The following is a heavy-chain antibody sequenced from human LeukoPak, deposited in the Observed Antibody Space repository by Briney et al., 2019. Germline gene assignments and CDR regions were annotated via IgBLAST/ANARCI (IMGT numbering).Heavy chain of an antibody. CDR2: TYYSGDT. J-gene: IGHJ4*02. CDR1: GYSIIIGYY. CDR3: ARSLRAYDASGPFDY. Sequence: SETLSLTCSVSGYSIIIGYYWGWIRQPPGKGLEWIGTTYYSGDTYYNASLKNRVTISTDTSKNQFSLKLSSVTAADTAVYYCARSLRAYDASGPFDYWGQGTLVTVSS. V-gene: IGHV4-38-2*01. D-gene: IGHD3-22*01.